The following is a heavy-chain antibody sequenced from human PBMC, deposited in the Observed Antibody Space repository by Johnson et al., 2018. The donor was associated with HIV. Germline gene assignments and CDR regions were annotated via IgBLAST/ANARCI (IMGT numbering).Heavy chain of an antibody. CDR3: ARGSRYTHDNDDVYLLHAFDI. Sequence: QVQLVESGGGVVQPGRSLRLSCAASGFTFSSYGMHWVRQAPAKGLEWVAFISYDGSDKYYADSVKGRFTISRDSSKNTLYLQVNSLRAEDTAVYYCARGSRYTHDNDDVYLLHAFDIWGQGTVVTVSS. J-gene: IGHJ3*02. D-gene: IGHD3-16*01. CDR2: ISYDGSDK. V-gene: IGHV3-30*03. CDR1: GFTFSSYG.